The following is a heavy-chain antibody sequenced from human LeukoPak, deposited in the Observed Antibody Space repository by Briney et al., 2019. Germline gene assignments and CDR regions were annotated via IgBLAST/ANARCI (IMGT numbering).Heavy chain of an antibody. CDR2: IYYSGST. V-gene: IGHV4-59*01. J-gene: IGHJ4*02. CDR1: GGSISSYY. Sequence: PSETPSLTCTVSGGSISSYYWSWIRQPPGKGLEWIGYIYYSGSTNYNPSLKSRVTISVDTSKNQFSLKLSSVTAADTAVYYCARDRDGYNSPSYFDYWGQGTLVTVSS. CDR3: ARDRDGYNSPSYFDY. D-gene: IGHD5-24*01.